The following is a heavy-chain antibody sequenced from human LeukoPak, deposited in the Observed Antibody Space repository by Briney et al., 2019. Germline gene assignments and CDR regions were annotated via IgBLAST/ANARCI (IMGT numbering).Heavy chain of an antibody. Sequence: PGGSLRLSCAASGFTFSSYWMHWVRHAPGKGLVWVSRINSDGSSTNYADSVKGRFTISRDNAKNTLYLRMNSLRAEDTAVYYCARVGATSYYWGQGTLVTVSS. V-gene: IGHV3-74*01. CDR3: ARVGATSYY. J-gene: IGHJ4*02. CDR1: GFTFSSYW. CDR2: INSDGSST. D-gene: IGHD1-26*01.